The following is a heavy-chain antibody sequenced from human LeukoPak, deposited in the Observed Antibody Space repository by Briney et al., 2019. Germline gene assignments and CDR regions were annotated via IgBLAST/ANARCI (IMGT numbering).Heavy chain of an antibody. D-gene: IGHD1-1*01. V-gene: IGHV3-23*01. J-gene: IGHJ3*02. CDR2: ISGSGGST. Sequence: SGGSLRLSCAASGFTFSSYAMSWVRQVPGKGLEWVSAISGSGGSTYYADSVKGRFTISRDNSENTLFLQMNSLRGDDTAVYYCARDKGTVWNVQSDPFDIWGQGTMVTVSS. CDR3: ARDKGTVWNVQSDPFDI. CDR1: GFTFSSYA.